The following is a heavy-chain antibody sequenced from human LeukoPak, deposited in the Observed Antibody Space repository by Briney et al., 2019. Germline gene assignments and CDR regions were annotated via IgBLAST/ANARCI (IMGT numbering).Heavy chain of an antibody. CDR2: IYYSGST. D-gene: IGHD2-21*02. Sequence: PSETLSLTCTVSGGSISSSSYYWGWIRQPPGKGLEWIGSIYYSGSTYYNPSLKSRVTISVDTSKNQFSLKLSSVTAADTAVYYCARGAYCGGDCYSFDYWGQGTLVTVSS. V-gene: IGHV4-39*07. CDR1: GGSISSSSYY. J-gene: IGHJ4*02. CDR3: ARGAYCGGDCYSFDY.